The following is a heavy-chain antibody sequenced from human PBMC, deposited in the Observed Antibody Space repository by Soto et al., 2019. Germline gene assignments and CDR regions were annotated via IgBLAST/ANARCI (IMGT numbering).Heavy chain of an antibody. V-gene: IGHV4-39*01. J-gene: IGHJ4*02. CDR3: ARHSPGGYSYGPFDY. CDR2: IYYSGST. CDR1: CGSISSSSYY. D-gene: IGHD5-18*01. Sequence: SETLSLTCTVSCGSISSSSYYWGWIRQPPGKGLEWIGSIYYSGSTYYNPSLKSRVTISVDTSKNQFSLKLSSVTAADTAVYYCARHSPGGYSYGPFDYWGQGTLVTVSS.